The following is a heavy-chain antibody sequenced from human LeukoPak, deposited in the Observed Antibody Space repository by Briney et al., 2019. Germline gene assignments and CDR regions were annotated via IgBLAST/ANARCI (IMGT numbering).Heavy chain of an antibody. V-gene: IGHV4-59*08. CDR3: ARHSQSYGPYNWFDP. D-gene: IGHD3-16*01. Sequence: SETLSLTCNDTDGFIRSYHWSWIRQPPGKGLQWLGYIFHSWRPHYNPPLQSRLTLSLDTSRSQISLKLDSVAAGDTAVYFCARHSQSYGPYNWFDPWGQGAPVTVSS. J-gene: IGHJ5*01. CDR1: DGFIRSYH. CDR2: IFHSWRP.